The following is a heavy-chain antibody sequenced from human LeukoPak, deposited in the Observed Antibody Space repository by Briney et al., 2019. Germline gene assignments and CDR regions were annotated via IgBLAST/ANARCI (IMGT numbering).Heavy chain of an antibody. Sequence: SVKVSCKASGGTFSSYAISWVRQAPGQGLEWLGGIIPIFGTANYAQKFQGRVTITTDESTSTAYMELSSLRSEDTAVYYCASSSLRGYSYGPKVYWGQGTLVTVSS. D-gene: IGHD5-18*01. V-gene: IGHV1-69*05. CDR2: IIPIFGTA. CDR3: ASSSLRGYSYGPKVY. CDR1: GGTFSSYA. J-gene: IGHJ4*02.